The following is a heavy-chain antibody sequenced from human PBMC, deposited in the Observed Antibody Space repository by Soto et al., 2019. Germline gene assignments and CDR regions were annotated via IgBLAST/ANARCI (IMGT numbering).Heavy chain of an antibody. V-gene: IGHV4-31*03. Sequence: PSETLSLTCTVSGGSISSGGYYWNWIRQHPGKGLEWIGYIYYSGSTYYNPSLKSRVTISVDTSKNQFSLKLSSVTAADTAVYYCARVPPLIQPRYYYYGMDVWGQGTTVTVSS. J-gene: IGHJ6*02. CDR3: ARVPPLIQPRYYYYGMDV. D-gene: IGHD3-16*01. CDR2: IYYSGST. CDR1: GGSISSGGYY.